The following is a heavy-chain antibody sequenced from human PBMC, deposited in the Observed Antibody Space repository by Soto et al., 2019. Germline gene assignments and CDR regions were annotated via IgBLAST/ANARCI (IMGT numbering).Heavy chain of an antibody. CDR3: ARDRRQQLVPLDY. Sequence: GGSLRLSCAASGFTFSSFAMHWVRQAPGKGLEWVSAISYDGSHKYYADSVKGRFTISRDNSKNTLYLQMNSLRPEDRAVYYCARDRRQQLVPLDYWGQGTLVTVSS. J-gene: IGHJ4*02. CDR2: ISYDGSHK. CDR1: GFTFSSFA. V-gene: IGHV3-30-3*01. D-gene: IGHD6-13*01.